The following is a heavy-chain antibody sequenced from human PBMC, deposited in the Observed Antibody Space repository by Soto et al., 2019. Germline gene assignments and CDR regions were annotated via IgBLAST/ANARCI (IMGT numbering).Heavy chain of an antibody. V-gene: IGHV4-61*01. D-gene: IGHD3-3*01. CDR1: GGSVSSDSYY. CDR3: AREPNDDFWRAYGVDV. CDR2: IYYSGST. J-gene: IGHJ6*02. Sequence: SETLSLTCTVSGGSVSSDSYYWTWIRQPPGKRLEWIGYIYYSGSTNYNPSLKSRVAISVGTSKNQFSLKLSSVTAADTAVYYCAREPNDDFWRAYGVDVWGQGSTVTVSS.